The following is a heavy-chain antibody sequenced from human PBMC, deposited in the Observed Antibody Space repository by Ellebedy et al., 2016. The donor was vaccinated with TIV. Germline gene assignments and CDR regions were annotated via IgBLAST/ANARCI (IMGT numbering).Heavy chain of an antibody. CDR2: IYPDDRT. J-gene: IGHJ4*02. CDR1: GVIVSATY. D-gene: IGHD3-3*01. CDR3: ARDSGFGVDTPY. V-gene: IGHV3-53*01. Sequence: GGSLRLXXAASGVIVSATYMSWVRQAPGKGLEWVSIIYPDDRTFYAGFARGRFSISRDKSKNTLYLQMNSLRADDTAVYYCARDSGFGVDTPYWGQGTPVTVSS.